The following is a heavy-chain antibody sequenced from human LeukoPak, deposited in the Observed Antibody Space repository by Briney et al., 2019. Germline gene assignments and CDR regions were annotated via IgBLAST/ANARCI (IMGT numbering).Heavy chain of an antibody. J-gene: IGHJ5*02. V-gene: IGHV1-18*01. Sequence: VASVKVSCKASGYTFTSYGISWVRQAPGQGLEWMGWISAYNGNTNYAQKLQGRVTMTTDTSTSTAYMELRSLRSDDTAVYYCARAEPEMNYDFWSGYYMANWFDPWGQGTLVTVSS. CDR2: ISAYNGNT. CDR3: ARAEPEMNYDFWSGYYMANWFDP. CDR1: GYTFTSYG. D-gene: IGHD3-3*01.